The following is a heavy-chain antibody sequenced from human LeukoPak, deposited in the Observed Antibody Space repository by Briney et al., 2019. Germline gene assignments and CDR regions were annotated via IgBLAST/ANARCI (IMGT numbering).Heavy chain of an antibody. D-gene: IGHD1-26*01. CDR3: ARDAGWEAFDI. V-gene: IGHV4-34*01. J-gene: IGHJ3*02. CDR2: INHSGST. CDR1: GGSFSGYY. Sequence: PSETLSLTCAVYGGSFSGYYWSWIRQPPGKGLEWIGEINHSGSTNYNPSLKSRVTISVDTSKNQFSLKLSSVTAADTAVYYCARDAGWEAFDIWGQGTMVTVSS.